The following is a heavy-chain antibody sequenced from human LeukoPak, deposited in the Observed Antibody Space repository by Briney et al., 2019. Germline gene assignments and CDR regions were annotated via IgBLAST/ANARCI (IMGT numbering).Heavy chain of an antibody. V-gene: IGHV4-59*01. Sequence: SETLSLTCTVSGGSISSYYWSWIRQPPGKGLEWIGYIYYSGSTNYNPSLKSRVTISVDTSKNQFSLKLSSVTAADTAVYYCARVGYGYGYTYLFDYWGQGTLVTVSS. CDR3: ARVGYGYGYTYLFDY. CDR2: IYYSGST. J-gene: IGHJ4*02. D-gene: IGHD5-18*01. CDR1: GGSISSYY.